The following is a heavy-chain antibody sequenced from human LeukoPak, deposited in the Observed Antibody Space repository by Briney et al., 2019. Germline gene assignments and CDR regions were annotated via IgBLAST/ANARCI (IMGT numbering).Heavy chain of an antibody. CDR3: ARQDYDSSGYAY. CDR1: GFTFSSYA. CDR2: ISSNSSYI. V-gene: IGHV3-21*01. D-gene: IGHD3-22*01. J-gene: IGHJ4*02. Sequence: GGSLRLSRAASGFTFSSYAMSWVRQAPGKGLEWVSSISSNSSYIYYADSVKGRFTISRDNAKNSLYLQMNSLRAEDTAVYYCARQDYDSSGYAYWGLGTLVTVSS.